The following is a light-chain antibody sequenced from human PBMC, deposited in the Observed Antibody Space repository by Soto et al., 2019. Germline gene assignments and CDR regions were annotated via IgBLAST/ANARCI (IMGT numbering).Light chain of an antibody. V-gene: IGKV4-1*01. J-gene: IGKJ4*01. CDR3: QQHYSLPLT. CDR2: WAS. Sequence: DIVMTQSPDFLAVSPGERATINCKSSQSVLYSSNNKNYLAWYQQKPGQPPKLLISWASTRESGVPDRFSGSGSGTDFTLTISSLQAEDVAVYYCQQHYSLPLTFGGGTKVEIK. CDR1: QSVLYSSNNKNY.